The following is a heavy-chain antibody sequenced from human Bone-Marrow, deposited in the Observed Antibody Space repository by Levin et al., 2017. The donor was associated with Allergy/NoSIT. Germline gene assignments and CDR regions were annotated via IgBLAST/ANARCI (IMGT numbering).Heavy chain of an antibody. CDR2: INQEGGDI. CDR1: GFTFSSNW. J-gene: IGHJ4*02. Sequence: GGSLRLSCAASGFTFSSNWMTWVRQAPGKGLEWVATINQEGGDIGYVDSVKGRFTISRDNAKNSLYLQMSTLRVEDTAMYYCTRNLGWYRLHSWGQGTLVTVSS. CDR3: TRNLGWYRLHS. D-gene: IGHD6-19*01. V-gene: IGHV3-7*01.